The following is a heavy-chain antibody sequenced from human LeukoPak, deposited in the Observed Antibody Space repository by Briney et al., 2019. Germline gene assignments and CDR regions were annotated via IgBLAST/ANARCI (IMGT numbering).Heavy chain of an antibody. CDR2: IGTVGDT. D-gene: IGHD1-26*01. J-gene: IGHJ2*01. CDR3: ARETLDIGGDYGWYFDL. Sequence: QPGGSLRLSCAASGFTFSIYDMHWVRQATGKGLEWVSAIGTVGDTYYPGSVKGRSTISRENAKNSLYLQMNSLRDGDTAVYYCARETLDIGGDYGWYFDLWGRGTLVTVSS. CDR1: GFTFSIYD. V-gene: IGHV3-13*01.